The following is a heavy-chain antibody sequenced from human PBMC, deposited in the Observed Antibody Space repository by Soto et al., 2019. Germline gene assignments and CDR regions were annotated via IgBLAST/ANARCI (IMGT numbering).Heavy chain of an antibody. V-gene: IGHV3-48*02. CDR2: ISSGSSTI. J-gene: IGHJ2*01. D-gene: IGHD5-18*01. CDR1: GFTFSSYS. CDR3: AREGRGYSYGSNWYFDL. Sequence: EVQLVESGGGLVQPGGSLRLSCAASGFTFSSYSMNWVRQAPGKGLEWVSYISSGSSTIYYADSVKGRFTISRDNAKNALYLPMNRLRDEDTAVYYCAREGRGYSYGSNWYFDLWGRGTLVTVSS.